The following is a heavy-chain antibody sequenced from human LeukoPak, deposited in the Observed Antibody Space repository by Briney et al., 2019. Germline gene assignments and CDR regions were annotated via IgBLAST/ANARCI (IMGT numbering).Heavy chain of an antibody. J-gene: IGHJ4*02. Sequence: ASVKVSCKASGYTFTSYHINWVRQATGQGLEWMGWMNPNSGNTGYAQKFQGRVTMTRSTPISTAYMELSSLRSEDTALYYWAREGGGITGTTGVVDYWGQGTLVTVSS. D-gene: IGHD1-20*01. V-gene: IGHV1-8*01. CDR3: AREGGGITGTTGVVDY. CDR2: MNPNSGNT. CDR1: GYTFTSYH.